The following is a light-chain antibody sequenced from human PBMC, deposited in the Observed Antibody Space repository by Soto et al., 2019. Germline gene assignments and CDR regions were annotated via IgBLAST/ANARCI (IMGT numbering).Light chain of an antibody. CDR3: SSYTSSSTLV. Sequence: QSALTQPASVSGSPGQSITISCTGTSSDVGGYNYVPWYHQHPGKAPKLMIYEVSTRPSGVSNRFSGSKSGNPASLTISGLQAEDEADYYYSSYTSSSTLVFGTGTKVTVL. CDR1: SSDVGGYNY. J-gene: IGLJ1*01. V-gene: IGLV2-14*01. CDR2: EVS.